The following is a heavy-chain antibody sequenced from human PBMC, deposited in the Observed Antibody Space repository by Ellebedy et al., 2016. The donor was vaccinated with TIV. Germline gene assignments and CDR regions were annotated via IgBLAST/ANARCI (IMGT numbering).Heavy chain of an antibody. CDR1: GGSISSSNW. D-gene: IGHD3-10*01. Sequence: SETLSLTXAVSGGSISSSNWWSWVRQPPGKGLEWIGEIYHSGSTNYNPSLKSRVTISVDKSKNQFSLKLSSVTAADTAVYYCARDCVPYYYGSGSYSRYYYYYGMDVWGQGTTVTVSS. J-gene: IGHJ6*02. V-gene: IGHV4-4*02. CDR2: IYHSGST. CDR3: ARDCVPYYYGSGSYSRYYYYYGMDV.